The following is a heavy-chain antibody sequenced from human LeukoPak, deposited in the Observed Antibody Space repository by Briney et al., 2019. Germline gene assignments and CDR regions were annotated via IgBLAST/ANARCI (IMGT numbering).Heavy chain of an antibody. CDR1: GGSISSYY. D-gene: IGHD6-19*01. CDR2: IYSSGST. V-gene: IGHV4-4*08. CDR3: ARFVAVAGTSYFDY. J-gene: IGHJ4*02. Sequence: SETLSLTCTVSGGSISSYYWSWIRQPPGKGLEWIGYIYSSGSTYYNPSLKSRVTISVDTSKNQFSLKLSSVTAADTAVYYCARFVAVAGTSYFDYWGQGTLVTVSS.